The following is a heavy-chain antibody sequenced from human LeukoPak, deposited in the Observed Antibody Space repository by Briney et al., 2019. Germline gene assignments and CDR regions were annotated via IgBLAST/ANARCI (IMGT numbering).Heavy chain of an antibody. J-gene: IGHJ4*02. D-gene: IGHD4-23*01. V-gene: IGHV3-9*01. CDR2: IYWNSGII. CDR3: TKEETKYTFGNAFDY. Sequence: GRSLRLSCAASGFTFDGYAMHWVRQAPGQGLEWVSSIYWNSGIITYADSVRGRFTISRDNADNSLFLQMDSLRPEDTALYYCTKEETKYTFGNAFDYWGQGTLVTVSS. CDR1: GFTFDGYA.